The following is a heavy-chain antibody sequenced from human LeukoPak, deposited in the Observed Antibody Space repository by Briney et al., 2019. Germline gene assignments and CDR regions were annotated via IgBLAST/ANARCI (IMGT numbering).Heavy chain of an antibody. V-gene: IGHV1-18*01. CDR3: ARSRRGIVVVVAATEFDY. CDR1: GYTFTSYG. J-gene: IGHJ4*02. CDR2: ISAYNGNT. Sequence: GASVKVSCKASGYTFTSYGISWVRQAPGQGLEWMGWISAYNGNTNYAQKLQGRVTMTTDTSTSTAYMELRSLRSDDTAVYYCARSRRGIVVVVAATEFDYWGQGTLVTVSS. D-gene: IGHD2-15*01.